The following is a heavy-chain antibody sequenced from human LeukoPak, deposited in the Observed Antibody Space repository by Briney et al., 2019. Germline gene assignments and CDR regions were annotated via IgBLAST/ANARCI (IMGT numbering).Heavy chain of an antibody. CDR1: GGSISSYY. V-gene: IGHV4-59*01. D-gene: IGHD3-3*01. J-gene: IGHJ6*02. CDR2: IYYSGST. CDR3: APASAPWIGYYWYSYYYGMDV. Sequence: SETLSLTCTVSGGSISSYYWSWIRQPPGKGLEWIGYIYYSGSTNYNPSLKSRVTISVDTSKNQFSLKLSSVTPADTAVYYCAPASAPWIGYYWYSYYYGMDVWGPGTPVTASS.